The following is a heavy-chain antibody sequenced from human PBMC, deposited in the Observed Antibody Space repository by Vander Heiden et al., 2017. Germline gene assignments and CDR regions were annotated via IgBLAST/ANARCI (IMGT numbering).Heavy chain of an antibody. V-gene: IGHV1-2*02. D-gene: IGHD3-22*01. CDR2: MDPNSGDT. J-gene: IGHJ4*02. Sequence: QVQLVQSGAELKEPGASVKVSCQASGYTFPGYYIYWLRQAPGQGLEWVGWMDPNSGDTNYAQRSQGRVTMTRDTSISTAYMELSGLRYDDTAMYYCARGIGHDDGRKKGFDYWALGTLVTVS. CDR3: ARGIGHDDGRKKGFDY. CDR1: GYTFPGYY.